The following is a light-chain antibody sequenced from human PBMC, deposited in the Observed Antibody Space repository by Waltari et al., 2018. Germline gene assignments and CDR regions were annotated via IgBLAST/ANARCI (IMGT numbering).Light chain of an antibody. Sequence: QSAMTQPASVSGTPGQSITISCSGTTSDVGRYKLVSWYPQPPGEAPKLLICEVFKRPPDTSSRFSGAKSGSTASLTISGLQPEDEADYYCCSYAGRGTYVFGSGTKVTVL. CDR1: TSDVGRYKL. CDR3: CSYAGRGTYV. J-gene: IGLJ1*01. CDR2: EVF. V-gene: IGLV2-23*02.